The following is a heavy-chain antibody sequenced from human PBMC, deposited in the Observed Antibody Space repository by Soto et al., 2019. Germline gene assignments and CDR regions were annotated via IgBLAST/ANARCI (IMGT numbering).Heavy chain of an antibody. J-gene: IGHJ6*03. V-gene: IGHV4-39*01. CDR3: ASQWTYYYYYMDV. Sequence: RQNPGKGLEWIGHIYYSGSTYYNPSLKSRVTISVDTSKNQFSLKLSSVTAADTAVYYCASQWTYYYYYMDVWGKGTTVTVSS. CDR2: IYYSGST. D-gene: IGHD5-12*01.